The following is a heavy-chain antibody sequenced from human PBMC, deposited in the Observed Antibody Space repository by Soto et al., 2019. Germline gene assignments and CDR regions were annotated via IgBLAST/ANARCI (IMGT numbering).Heavy chain of an antibody. CDR2: ISTDGSIT. Sequence: QPGGSLRLSCAASGLIFSNYRMHWVRQAPGKGLVWVSCISTDGSITNYADSVKGRFTVSRDNAKNTLYLQMNSLRAEDTALYYCARDTDGLYYWGQGTMVTVSS. CDR3: ARDTDGLYY. CDR1: GLIFSNYR. J-gene: IGHJ4*02. V-gene: IGHV3-74*01.